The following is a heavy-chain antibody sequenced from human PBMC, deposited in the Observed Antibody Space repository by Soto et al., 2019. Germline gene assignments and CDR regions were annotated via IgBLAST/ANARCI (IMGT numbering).Heavy chain of an antibody. V-gene: IGHV3-23*01. CDR2: ISGSGGST. J-gene: IGHJ4*02. Sequence: PGGSLRLSCAASGFTFSSYAMSWVRQAPGKGLEWVSAISGSGGSTYYADSVKGRFTISKDNSKNTLYLQMNSLRAEDTTVYYCAKSHAPFGITGTTQKPYWGQGTLVTVSS. CDR3: AKSHAPFGITGTTQKPY. D-gene: IGHD1-7*01. CDR1: GFTFSSYA.